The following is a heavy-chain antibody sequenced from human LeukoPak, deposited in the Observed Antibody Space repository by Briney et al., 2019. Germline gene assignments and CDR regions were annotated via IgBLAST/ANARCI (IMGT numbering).Heavy chain of an antibody. CDR2: INHSGST. CDR1: GGSFSGYY. Sequence: SETLSLTCAVYGGSFSGYYWSWIRQPPGKGLEWIGEINHSGSTNYNPSLKSRVTISVDTSKNQFSLKLSSVTAADTAVYYCARRRWLQFSPYYFDYWGQGTLVTVSS. J-gene: IGHJ4*02. V-gene: IGHV4-34*01. CDR3: ARRRWLQFSPYYFDY. D-gene: IGHD5-24*01.